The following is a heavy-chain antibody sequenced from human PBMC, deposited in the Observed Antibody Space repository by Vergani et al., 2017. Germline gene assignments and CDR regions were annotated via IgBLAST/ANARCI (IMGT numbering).Heavy chain of an antibody. CDR3: ARDHLGREIVVTKTPRGPQDAFDI. Sequence: EVQLVESGGGLVQPGGSLRLSCAASGFTFSSYSMHWVRQAPGKGLEWVSYISSSSSTIYYADSVKGRFTISRDNAKNSLYLQMNSLRAEDTAVYYCARDHLGREIVVTKTPRGPQDAFDIWGQGTMVTVSS. J-gene: IGHJ3*02. V-gene: IGHV3-48*01. CDR1: GFTFSSYS. CDR2: ISSSSSTI. D-gene: IGHD3-22*01.